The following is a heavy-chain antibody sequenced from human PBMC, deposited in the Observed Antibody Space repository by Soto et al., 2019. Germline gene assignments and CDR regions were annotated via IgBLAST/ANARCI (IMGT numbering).Heavy chain of an antibody. V-gene: IGHV3-11*01. Sequence: GGSLRLACAASGVSCGDYDMRCTLQSPGKRLEWVSYISSSGSTIYSADSVKGRFTISRDNAKNSLYLQMNSLRAEDTAVYYYATRQFVLSGARLLCFYGLAV. D-gene: IGHD3-10*01. CDR1: GVSCGDYD. CDR3: ATRQFVLSGARLLCFYGLAV. CDR2: ISSSGSTI. J-gene: IGHJ6*01.